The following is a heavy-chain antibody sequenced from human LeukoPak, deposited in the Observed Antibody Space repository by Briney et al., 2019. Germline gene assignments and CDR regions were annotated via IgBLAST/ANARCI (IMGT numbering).Heavy chain of an antibody. CDR2: IANGRT. V-gene: IGHV4-4*08. J-gene: IGHJ4*02. CDR1: GDAISTYY. CDR3: ARDKAHSYGYYFDP. Sequence: SETLSPTCTVSGDAISTYYWNWIRQTPRKGLEWVGHIANGRTDYNPSLKSRAIISVDTSKNQISLRLTSVTAADTAVYHCARDKAHSYGYYFDPWGPGTQVLVSS. D-gene: IGHD3-10*01.